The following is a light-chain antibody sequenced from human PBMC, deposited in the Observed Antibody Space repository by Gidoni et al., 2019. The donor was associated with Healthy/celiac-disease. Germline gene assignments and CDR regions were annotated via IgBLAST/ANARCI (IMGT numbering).Light chain of an antibody. Sequence: DIQLTQSPSFLSASVGDRVTITCRATQGISRYLAWYQQRPGMAPKLLIYAASTLQSGVPSRFSGSGSGTEFTLTISSLQPEDFATYYCQQLNSYPLLTSVGGTKVEVK. CDR2: AAS. V-gene: IGKV1-9*01. CDR1: QGISRY. J-gene: IGKJ4*01. CDR3: QQLNSYPLLT.